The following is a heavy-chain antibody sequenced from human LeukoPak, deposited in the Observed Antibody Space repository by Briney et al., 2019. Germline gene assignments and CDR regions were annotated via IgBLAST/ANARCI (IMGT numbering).Heavy chain of an antibody. Sequence: PSETLSLTCAVSVYSISSGYCWGWIRQPPGKGLEWIGSIYHSGSAYYNPSLKSRVTISVDTSKNQFSLKLSSVTAADTAVYYCARHGYGDIFDYWGQGTLVTVSS. CDR3: ARHGYGDIFDY. D-gene: IGHD4-17*01. V-gene: IGHV4-38-2*01. J-gene: IGHJ4*02. CDR1: VYSISSGYC. CDR2: IYHSGSA.